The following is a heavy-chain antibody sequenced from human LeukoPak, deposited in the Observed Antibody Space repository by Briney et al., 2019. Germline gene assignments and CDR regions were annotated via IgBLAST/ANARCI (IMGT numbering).Heavy chain of an antibody. CDR1: GFTFDDYG. D-gene: IGHD3-10*01. J-gene: IGHJ6*03. CDR2: INWNGDST. V-gene: IGHV3-20*01. CDR3: ARRGYGSGSYEYYYHYYMDV. Sequence: GGSLRLSCAASGFTFDDYGMSWVRQAPGKGLEWVSGINWNGDSTGYADSVKGRFTISRDNAKNSLYLQMNSLRAEDTALYHCARRGYGSGSYEYYYHYYMDVWGKGITVTISS.